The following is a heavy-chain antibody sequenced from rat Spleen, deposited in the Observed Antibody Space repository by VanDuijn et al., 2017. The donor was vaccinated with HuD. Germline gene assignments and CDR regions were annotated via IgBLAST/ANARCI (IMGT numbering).Heavy chain of an antibody. CDR2: IKAISNNYAT. Sequence: EVQLVETGGSLVQPGKSLKLTCATSGFTFSYAWMHWVRQSPEKQLEWVAQIKAISNNYATYYAESVKGRFTISRDDSKGSIYLQMNSLKEEDTAIYYWIWDYYDSTHYYRLVYWGQGTLVTVSS. D-gene: IGHD1-12*02. CDR1: GFTFSYAW. V-gene: IGHV6-8*01. CDR3: IWDYYDSTHYYRLVY. J-gene: IGHJ3*01.